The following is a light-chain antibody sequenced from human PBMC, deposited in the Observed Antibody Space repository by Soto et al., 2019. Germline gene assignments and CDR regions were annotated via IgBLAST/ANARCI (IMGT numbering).Light chain of an antibody. Sequence: QSALTQPASVSGSPGQSITISCTGISSDVGGYTYVSWYQQYPGEAPKLMIYEVSNRPSGVSYRFSGSKSGNTASLTISGLQAEDEADYYCSSYTSSSPVVFGGGTKVTVL. J-gene: IGLJ2*01. CDR3: SSYTSSSPVV. V-gene: IGLV2-14*01. CDR2: EVS. CDR1: SSDVGGYTY.